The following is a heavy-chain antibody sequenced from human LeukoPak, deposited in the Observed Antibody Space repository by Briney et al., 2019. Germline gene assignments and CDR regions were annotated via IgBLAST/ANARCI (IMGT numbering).Heavy chain of an antibody. V-gene: IGHV4-59*01. J-gene: IGHJ5*02. CDR1: GGSISSYY. CDR2: IYYSGST. CDR3: ARGVTILGWFDP. Sequence: SETLSLTCTVSGGSISSYYWSWIRQPPGKGLEWIGYIYYSGSTNYNPSLKSRVTISVDTSKNQFSLKLSSVTAADTAVYYCARGVTILGWFDPWGQGTLVTVSS. D-gene: IGHD3-3*01.